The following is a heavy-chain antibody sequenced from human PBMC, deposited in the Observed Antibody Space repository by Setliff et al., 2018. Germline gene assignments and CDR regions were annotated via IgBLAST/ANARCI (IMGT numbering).Heavy chain of an antibody. D-gene: IGHD6-13*01. V-gene: IGHV1-46*01. CDR3: ARVGVAAAGKKGVFEH. CDR2: INTGGGSA. CDR1: GYSFTSYY. Sequence: GASVKVSCKASGYSFTSYYMDWGRQAPGQWLEWMGTINTGGGSASIVDQFQGRVTMTRDTSTSTVYMELRSLTSADTAVYYCARVGVAAAGKKGVFEHWGQGTLVTVSS. J-gene: IGHJ4*02.